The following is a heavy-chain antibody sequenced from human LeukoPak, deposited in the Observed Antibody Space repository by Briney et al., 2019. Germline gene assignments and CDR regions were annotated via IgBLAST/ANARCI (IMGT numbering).Heavy chain of an antibody. Sequence: QTLSLTCAISGDSVSSKSATWTWIRQSPSRGLEWLGRTYYKSKWNNEYAISVKSRISINPDTPKNQFSLHLNSVTPEDTAVYFCARSAAGTLDYWGQGTLVTVSS. CDR1: GDSVSSKSAT. D-gene: IGHD6-13*01. CDR2: TYYKSKWNN. CDR3: ARSAAGTLDY. V-gene: IGHV6-1*01. J-gene: IGHJ4*02.